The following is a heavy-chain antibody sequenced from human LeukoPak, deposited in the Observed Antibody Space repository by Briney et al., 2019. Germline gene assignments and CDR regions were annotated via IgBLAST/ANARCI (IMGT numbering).Heavy chain of an antibody. CDR3: ARESQWQGFDY. Sequence: ASVKVSCKASGYTFTSYAMHWVRQAPGQRPEWVGWINAGNGNTKYSQEFQGRVTITRDTSASTAYMELSSLRSEDMAVYYCARESQWQGFDYWGQGTLVTVSS. D-gene: IGHD2-8*01. J-gene: IGHJ4*02. CDR2: INAGNGNT. CDR1: GYTFTSYA. V-gene: IGHV1-3*03.